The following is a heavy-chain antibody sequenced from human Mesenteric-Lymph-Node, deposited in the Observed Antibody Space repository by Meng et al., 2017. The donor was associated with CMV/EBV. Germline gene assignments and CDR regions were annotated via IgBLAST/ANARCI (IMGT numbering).Heavy chain of an antibody. V-gene: IGHV1-2*02. Sequence: ASVKVSCKASGYTFTGYYMHWVRQAPGQGLEWMGWINPNSGGTNYAQKFQGRVTMTRDTSISTAYMELSRLRSDDTAMYYCARDGWFGQRFDFWGQGTLVTVSS. CDR3: ARDGWFGQRFDF. CDR2: INPNSGGT. CDR1: GYTFTGYY. D-gene: IGHD3-10*01. J-gene: IGHJ4*02.